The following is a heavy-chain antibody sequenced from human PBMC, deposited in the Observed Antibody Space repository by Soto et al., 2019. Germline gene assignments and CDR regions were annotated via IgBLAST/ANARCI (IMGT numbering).Heavy chain of an antibody. D-gene: IGHD5-12*01. J-gene: IGHJ3*01. Sequence: WGSLRLSCAASGFIFTNYAINCVRQAPGKGLEWVSVIGGRGNSAYYADSVQGRFTISRDNSKNTLSLQMSSLTADDTAIYYCVREGRGSFDFWGRGTMVTVSS. CDR1: GFIFTNYA. CDR3: VREGRGSFDF. CDR2: IGGRGNSA. V-gene: IGHV3-23*01.